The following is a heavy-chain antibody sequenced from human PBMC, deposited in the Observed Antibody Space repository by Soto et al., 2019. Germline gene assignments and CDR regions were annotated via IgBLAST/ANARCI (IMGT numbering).Heavy chain of an antibody. CDR1: GGTFSSYT. CDR2: IIPILGIA. Sequence: GASVKVSCKASGGTFSSYTISWVRQAPGQGLEWMGRIIPILGIANYAQKFQGRVTITADKSTSTAYMELSSLRSEDTAVYYCAREEQQLVISAFDSWGQGIVVTVSS. D-gene: IGHD6-13*01. V-gene: IGHV1-69*04. J-gene: IGHJ4*02. CDR3: AREEQQLVISAFDS.